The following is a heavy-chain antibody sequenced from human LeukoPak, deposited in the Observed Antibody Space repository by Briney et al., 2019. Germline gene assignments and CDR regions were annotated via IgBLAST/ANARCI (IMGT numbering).Heavy chain of an antibody. CDR1: GYTFTSYS. CDR2: ISAYNGNT. J-gene: IGHJ4*02. Sequence: ASVKVSCKASGYTFTSYSIDWVRQAPGQWLEWMGWISAYNGNTNYAQKVQGRVTMTTDTSTSTAYMELRSLRSDDTAVYYCARVLGYCSGGSCYPDYWGQGTLVTVSS. D-gene: IGHD2-15*01. V-gene: IGHV1-18*01. CDR3: ARVLGYCSGGSCYPDY.